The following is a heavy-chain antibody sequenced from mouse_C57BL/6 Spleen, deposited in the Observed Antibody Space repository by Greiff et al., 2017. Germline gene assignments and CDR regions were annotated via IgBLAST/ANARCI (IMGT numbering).Heavy chain of an antibody. J-gene: IGHJ4*01. D-gene: IGHD2-3*01. CDR2: IYPGDGDT. CDR1: GYAFSSSW. V-gene: IGHV1-82*01. Sequence: VQLQQSGPELVKPGASVKISCKASGYAFSSSWMNWVKQRPGKGLEWIGRIYPGDGDTNYNGKFKGKATLTADKSSSTAYMQLSSLTSEDSAVYFCARENSDGYYVGAMDYWGQGTSVTVSS. CDR3: ARENSDGYYVGAMDY.